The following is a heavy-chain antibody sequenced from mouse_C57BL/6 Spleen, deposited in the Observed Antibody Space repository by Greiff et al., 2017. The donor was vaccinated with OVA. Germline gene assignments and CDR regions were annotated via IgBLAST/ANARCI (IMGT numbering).Heavy chain of an antibody. J-gene: IGHJ2*01. V-gene: IGHV15-2*01. D-gene: IGHD2-5*01. CDR1: ASEVFPIAY. CDR2: ILPSIGRT. Sequence: QVQLQQSGSDLRRPGSSVKLSCKDFASEVFPIAYMSWVRQKPGHGFEWIGGILPSIGRTIYGEKFEDKATLDADTLSNTAYLELNSLTSEDSAITDWARGDYSNYLDYWGKGTTLTVSS. CDR3: ARGDYSNYLDY.